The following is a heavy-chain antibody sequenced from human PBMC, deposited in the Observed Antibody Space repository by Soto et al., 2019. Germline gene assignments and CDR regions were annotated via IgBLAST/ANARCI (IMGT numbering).Heavy chain of an antibody. V-gene: IGHV3-30*18. D-gene: IGHD2-15*01. CDR1: GFTFSRNW. CDR3: AKEYCTGGTCNWRFFDY. Sequence: PGGSLRLSCAASGFTFSRNWMNWVRQAPGEGLEWVAGIYHDGSTKTYADSVKGRFTISRDNSKNTLFLQMISLRAEDTAVYYCAKEYCTGGTCNWRFFDYWGQGALVTVSS. CDR2: IYHDGSTK. J-gene: IGHJ4*02.